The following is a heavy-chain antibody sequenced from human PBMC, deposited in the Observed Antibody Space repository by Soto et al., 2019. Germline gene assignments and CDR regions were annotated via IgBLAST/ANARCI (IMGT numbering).Heavy chain of an antibody. V-gene: IGHV3-23*01. J-gene: IGHJ4*02. CDR3: AKDTPDIVVVVAAPDY. CDR1: GFTFSSYA. Sequence: PGGSLRLSCAASGFTFSSYAMSWVRQAPGKGLEWVSAISGSGGSTYYADSVKGRFTISRDNSKNTLYLQMNSLRAEDTAVYYCAKDTPDIVVVVAAPDYWGQGTLVTVSS. CDR2: ISGSGGST. D-gene: IGHD2-15*01.